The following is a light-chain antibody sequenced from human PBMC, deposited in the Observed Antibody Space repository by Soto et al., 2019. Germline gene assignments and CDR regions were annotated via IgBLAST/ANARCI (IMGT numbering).Light chain of an antibody. Sequence: QSVLAQPASVSGSPGQSTIISCTGTSSDVGGYNYVSWYQQNPGKAPKFLIYEVDNRASGVSDRFSGSKSGNTASLTISGLQSEDEADYYCSSYTSSNTLVFGTGTKLTVL. CDR2: EVD. CDR1: SSDVGGYNY. CDR3: SSYTSSNTLV. J-gene: IGLJ1*01. V-gene: IGLV2-14*01.